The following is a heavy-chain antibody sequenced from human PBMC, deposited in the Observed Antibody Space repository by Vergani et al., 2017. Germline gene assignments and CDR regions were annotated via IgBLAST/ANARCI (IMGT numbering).Heavy chain of an antibody. CDR2: FDPEDGET. V-gene: IGHV1-24*01. J-gene: IGHJ4*02. Sequence: QVQLVQSGAEVKKPGASVRVSCKVSGYTLTELSMHWVRQAPGKGLEWMGGFDPEDGETIYAQKVQGRVTMTEDTSTDTAYMELSSLRSEDTAVYYCATILSRYSSSWYDYWGQGTLVTVSS. D-gene: IGHD6-13*01. CDR1: GYTLTELS. CDR3: ATILSRYSSSWYDY.